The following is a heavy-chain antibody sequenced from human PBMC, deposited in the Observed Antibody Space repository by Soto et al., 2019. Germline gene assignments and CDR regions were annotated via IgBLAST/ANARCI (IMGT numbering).Heavy chain of an antibody. J-gene: IGHJ6*02. CDR3: ARRPGINFYYGMDV. CDR1: GFSLSTRGVG. V-gene: IGHV2-5*02. Sequence: QITLKESGPTLMKPTQTLTLTCTFSGFSLSTRGVGVGWIRQPPGKALEWLALIYWDDDKRYSPSLKSRLTITKDTSKNQVVLTMTNMDPVDTATYYCARRPGINFYYGMDVWGQGTTVTVSS. CDR2: IYWDDDK.